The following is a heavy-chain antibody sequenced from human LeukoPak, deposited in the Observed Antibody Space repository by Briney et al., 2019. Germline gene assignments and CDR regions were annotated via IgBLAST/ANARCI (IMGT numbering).Heavy chain of an antibody. CDR1: GFTFSSYS. D-gene: IGHD3-22*01. CDR2: ISYDGSNK. Sequence: GGSLRLSCAASGFTFSSYSMNWVRQAPGKGLEWVAVISYDGSNKYYADSVKGRFTISRDNSKNTLYLQMNSLRAEDTAVYYCASSRHYYDRSGAWGQGTMVTVSS. CDR3: ASSRHYYDRSGA. V-gene: IGHV3-30*03. J-gene: IGHJ3*01.